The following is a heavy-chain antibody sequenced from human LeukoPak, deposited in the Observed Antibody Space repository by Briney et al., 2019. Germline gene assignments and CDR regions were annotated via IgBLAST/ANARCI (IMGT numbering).Heavy chain of an antibody. J-gene: IGHJ4*02. CDR3: AKLSGSYVYPAYYFDY. D-gene: IGHD1-26*01. CDR2: TRNKANSYAT. CDR1: GFTFSDHY. Sequence: GGSLRLSCAASGFTFSDHYMDWVRQAPGKGLEWVGRTRNKANSYATEYATSVKGRFTISRDDSKNSLYLQMNSLKTEDTAVYYCAKLSGSYVYPAYYFDYWGQGTQVTVSS. V-gene: IGHV3-72*01.